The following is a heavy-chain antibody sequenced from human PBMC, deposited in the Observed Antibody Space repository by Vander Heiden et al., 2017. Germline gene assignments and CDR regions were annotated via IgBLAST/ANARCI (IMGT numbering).Heavy chain of an antibody. CDR3: ARDRNYCSGGSCYAFDY. V-gene: IGHV4-4*02. CDR2: IYHSGST. Sequence: VQLQESGPTLVKPSGTLSLTCAVSGGSISSTNWWNWVRQPPGKGLGWIGKIYHSGSTDYSPSLKSRVTMSMDTSKNQFSLNLTSVTAADTAVYYCARDRNYCSGGSCYAFDYWGQGTLVTVPS. D-gene: IGHD2-15*01. J-gene: IGHJ4*02. CDR1: GGSISSTNW.